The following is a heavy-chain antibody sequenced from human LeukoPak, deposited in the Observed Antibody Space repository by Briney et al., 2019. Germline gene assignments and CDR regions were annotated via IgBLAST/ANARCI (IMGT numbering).Heavy chain of an antibody. CDR2: MWYDGSKD. CDR3: AKDRETYEYTFDY. V-gene: IGHV3-33*06. CDR1: GFSFSTYG. J-gene: IGHJ4*02. D-gene: IGHD6-6*01. Sequence: GKSLRLSCAASGFSFSTYGVHWVRQAPGKGLEWVAVMWYDGSKDYYADSVKGRFTISRDTSKNTLYLQMNNLRAEDTAVYYCAKDRETYEYTFDYWGQGTLVTVSS.